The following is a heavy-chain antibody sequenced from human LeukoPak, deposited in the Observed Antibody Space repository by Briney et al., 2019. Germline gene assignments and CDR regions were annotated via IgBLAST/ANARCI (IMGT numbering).Heavy chain of an antibody. Sequence: ASVKVSCKASGYTFTSYGISWVRQAPGQGLEWMGWISAYNNGYTNHTQKLQGRLTMTTDTSTSTAYMELRSLRSDDTAVYHCARDGHSSGYYQTDAFHIWGQGTMVTVSS. J-gene: IGHJ3*02. CDR1: GYTFTSYG. CDR3: ARDGHSSGYYQTDAFHI. V-gene: IGHV1-18*01. CDR2: ISAYNNGYT. D-gene: IGHD3-22*01.